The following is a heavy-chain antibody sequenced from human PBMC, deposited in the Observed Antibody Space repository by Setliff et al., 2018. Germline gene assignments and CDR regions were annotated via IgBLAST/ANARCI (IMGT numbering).Heavy chain of an antibody. V-gene: IGHV1-18*01. Sequence: ASVKVSCKSSAYIFNSYGISWVRQAPGQGLEWMGWISSYNDITNYAQRFQGRVTMTTDTSTSAAYMELRSLRSDDTAVYYCAISSLSICSGGSCPNAFDIWGQGTLVTVSS. CDR2: ISSYNDIT. D-gene: IGHD2-15*01. J-gene: IGHJ3*02. CDR1: AYIFNSYG. CDR3: AISSLSICSGGSCPNAFDI.